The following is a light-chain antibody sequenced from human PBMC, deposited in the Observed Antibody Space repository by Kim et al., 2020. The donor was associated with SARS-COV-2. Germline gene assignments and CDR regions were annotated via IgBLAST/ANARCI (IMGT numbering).Light chain of an antibody. J-gene: IGKJ2*01. CDR1: QSVSSW. Sequence: DIQMTQSPSTLSASVGDRVTITCRASQSVSSWLAWYQQKPGKAPKLLIYKASTLEGGVPSRFSGRGSGTGFTLTINSLQPDDFATYSCQQYDSHPYTFGQGTKLEI. V-gene: IGKV1-5*03. CDR2: KAS. CDR3: QQYDSHPYT.